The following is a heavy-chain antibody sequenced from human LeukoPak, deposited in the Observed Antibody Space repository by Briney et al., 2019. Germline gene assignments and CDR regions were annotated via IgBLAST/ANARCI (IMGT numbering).Heavy chain of an antibody. J-gene: IGHJ4*02. CDR2: IYYSGST. V-gene: IGHV4-39*07. Sequence: SETLSLTCTVSGGSISSSSYYWGWIRQPPGKGLEWIGNIYYSGSTYYNPSLESRVTMSLDTSKNQFSLKLSSVTAADTAVYYCARDLMGASHFDYWGQGTLVTVSS. D-gene: IGHD4/OR15-4a*01. CDR3: ARDLMGASHFDY. CDR1: GGSISSSSYY.